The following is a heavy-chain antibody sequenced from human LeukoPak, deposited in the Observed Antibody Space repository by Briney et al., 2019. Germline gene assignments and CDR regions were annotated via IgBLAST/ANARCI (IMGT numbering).Heavy chain of an antibody. D-gene: IGHD2-15*01. CDR3: ARAGCSGGSCYYYYYYMDV. Sequence: SETLSLTCTVAGGSISSYYWSWIRQPPGKGLEWVGYIYYSGSTNYHTSLKSRVTISVATAKYQFSLKLRSVTAADTAVYYCARAGCSGGSCYYYYYYMDVWGKGTTVTVSS. V-gene: IGHV4-59*01. CDR2: IYYSGST. CDR1: GGSISSYY. J-gene: IGHJ6*03.